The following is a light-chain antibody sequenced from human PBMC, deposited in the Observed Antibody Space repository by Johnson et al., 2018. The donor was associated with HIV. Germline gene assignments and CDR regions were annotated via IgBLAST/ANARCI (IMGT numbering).Light chain of an antibody. Sequence: QSVLTQPPSVYAAPGQKVTISCSGSSSNIENNYVSWYQQLPGTAPKLLIYEDNRRPSGTPDRFSGSKSGTSATLGITGLQTGDEADYYCGTWDSSLSSYVFGTGTKVTVL. CDR2: EDN. CDR3: GTWDSSLSSYV. J-gene: IGLJ1*01. CDR1: SSNIENNY. V-gene: IGLV1-51*02.